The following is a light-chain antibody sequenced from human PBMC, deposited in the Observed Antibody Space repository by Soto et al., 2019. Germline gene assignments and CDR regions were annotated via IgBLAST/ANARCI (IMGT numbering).Light chain of an antibody. CDR2: DSS. Sequence: DIQMTQSPSSLSASVGDRVTITCQASQHIFNFLNWYQQKPGKAPKLLIYDSSKLATGVPRRFSGGGYGTDFTLTITSLQPADVATYHCQQYNDLVTFGGGTKVEIK. V-gene: IGKV1-33*01. J-gene: IGKJ4*01. CDR1: QHIFNF. CDR3: QQYNDLVT.